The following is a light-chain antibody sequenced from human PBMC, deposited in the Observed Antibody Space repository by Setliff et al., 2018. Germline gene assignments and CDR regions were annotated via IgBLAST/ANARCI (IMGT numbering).Light chain of an antibody. Sequence: QAVLTQEPSLTVSPGGTVTLTCGSSTGAVTSNHHPYWFQQKPGQAPRTLIYDTSNKHSWTPARFSGSLLGGKAALTLSGAQPEDEADYYCMVSYSAARVLGGGTKVTVL. CDR3: MVSYSAARV. J-gene: IGLJ3*02. CDR1: TGAVTSNHH. V-gene: IGLV7-46*01. CDR2: DTS.